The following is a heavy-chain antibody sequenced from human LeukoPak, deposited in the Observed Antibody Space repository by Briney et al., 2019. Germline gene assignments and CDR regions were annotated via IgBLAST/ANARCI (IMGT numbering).Heavy chain of an antibody. CDR2: INPNSGGT. CDR3: ARTDSSGWYYFDY. J-gene: IGHJ4*02. Sequence: ASVKVSCKASGYTFTGYYMHWVRQAPGQGLERMGWINPNSGGTNYAQKFQGRVTMTRDTSISTAYMELSRLRSDDTAVYYCARTDSSGWYYFDYWGQGTLVTVSS. CDR1: GYTFTGYY. D-gene: IGHD6-19*01. V-gene: IGHV1-2*02.